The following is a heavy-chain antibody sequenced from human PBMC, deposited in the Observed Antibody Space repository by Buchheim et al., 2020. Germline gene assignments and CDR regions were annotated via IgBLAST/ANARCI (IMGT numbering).Heavy chain of an antibody. CDR1: GFNFGSYA. J-gene: IGHJ5*02. D-gene: IGHD2-8*01. CDR2: FSAGGGSR. CDR3: AKEMGWFDP. Sequence: EGQLLESGGGLVQPGGSLRLSCAASGFNFGSYAMSWVRQAPGKGLEWVATFSAGGGSRSYADSVRGRFTISIDNEENTLFLQMNSLRPEDTALYYCAKEMGWFDPWGQGTL. V-gene: IGHV3-23*01.